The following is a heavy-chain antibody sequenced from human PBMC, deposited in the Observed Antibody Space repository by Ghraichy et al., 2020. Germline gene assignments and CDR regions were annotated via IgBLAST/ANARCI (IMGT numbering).Heavy chain of an antibody. D-gene: IGHD4-11*01. J-gene: IGHJ3*02. Sequence: ASVKVSCKASGYTFTSYDINWVRQATGQGLEWMGWMNPNSGNTGYAQKFQGRVTMTRNTSISTAYMELSSLRSEDTAVYYCARGLGGLAVNYSNYMPDDAFDIRGQGTMVTVSS. CDR2: MNPNSGNT. V-gene: IGHV1-8*01. CDR3: ARGLGGLAVNYSNYMPDDAFDI. CDR1: GYTFTSYD.